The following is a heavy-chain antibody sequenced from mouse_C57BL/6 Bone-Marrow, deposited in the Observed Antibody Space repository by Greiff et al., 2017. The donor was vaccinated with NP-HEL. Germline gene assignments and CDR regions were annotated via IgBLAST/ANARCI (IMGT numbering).Heavy chain of an antibody. CDR1: GFTFSSYA. CDR3: ARDDYGG. CDR2: ISDGGSYT. Sequence: DVQLQESGGGLVKPGGSLKLSCAASGFTFSSYAMSWVRQTPEKRLEWVATISDGGSYTYYPDNVKGRFTISRDNAKNNLYLQMSHLKSEDTAMYYCARDDYGGWGTGTTVTVSS. V-gene: IGHV5-4*01. J-gene: IGHJ1*03.